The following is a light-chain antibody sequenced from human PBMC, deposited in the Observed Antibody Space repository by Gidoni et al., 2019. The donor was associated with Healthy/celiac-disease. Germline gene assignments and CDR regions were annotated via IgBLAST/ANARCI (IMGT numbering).Light chain of an antibody. CDR3: QQSYSTPQT. CDR2: AAS. J-gene: IGKJ1*01. Sequence: DIQMTQSPSSLSASLGDRVTITCLASQSISYYLNWYQQKPGKAPKLLIYAASSLQSGVPSRFSGSGSGTDFILTISSLQPEDFAIYYCQQSYSTPQTFGQGTKVEIK. V-gene: IGKV1-39*01. CDR1: QSISYY.